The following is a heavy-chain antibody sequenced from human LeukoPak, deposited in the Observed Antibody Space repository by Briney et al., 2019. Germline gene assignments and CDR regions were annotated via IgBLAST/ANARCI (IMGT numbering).Heavy chain of an antibody. CDR1: GGSISSYY. V-gene: IGHV4-4*07. J-gene: IGHJ3*02. Sequence: SETLSLTCTVSGGSISSYYWSWIRQPAGKGLEWIGRIYTSGSITYNPSLKSRVSMSVDTSKNQFSLKLSSVTAADTAVYYCARGGRITMFGVVIMRGAFDIWGQGTMVTVSS. D-gene: IGHD3-3*01. CDR2: IYTSGSI. CDR3: ARGGRITMFGVVIMRGAFDI.